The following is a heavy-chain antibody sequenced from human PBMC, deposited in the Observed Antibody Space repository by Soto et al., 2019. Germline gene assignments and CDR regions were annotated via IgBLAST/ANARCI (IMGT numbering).Heavy chain of an antibody. CDR3: ATQTTSYVWGV. CDR2: LSRGDER. CDR1: GAPITTTKW. D-gene: IGHD3-16*01. V-gene: IGHV4-4*01. J-gene: IGHJ6*02. Sequence: QVQLQESGPGLVKPSETLSLTCTVSGAPITTTKWWAWVRLPPGKGLEWIGELSRGDERSSNPSREGLFTLSLDKSNSTLSLKLTSVTSAVTAIYCCATQTTSYVWGVWGRGTSVTVS.